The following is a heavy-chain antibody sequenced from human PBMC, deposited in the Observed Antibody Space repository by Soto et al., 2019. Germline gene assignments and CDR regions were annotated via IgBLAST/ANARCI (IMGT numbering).Heavy chain of an antibody. CDR1: GGSISGYY. CDR2: MYNTGST. Sequence: PSETLSLTCTVSGGSISGYYWSLIRQPTGKGLEWIGYMYNTGSTVYNPSFKSRVTISVDTSKNQFSLKLNSVTAADTAVYYCARDLWGYCGTDCYPLDVWGQGTTVTVSS. J-gene: IGHJ6*02. D-gene: IGHD2-21*02. CDR3: ARDLWGYCGTDCYPLDV. V-gene: IGHV4-59*01.